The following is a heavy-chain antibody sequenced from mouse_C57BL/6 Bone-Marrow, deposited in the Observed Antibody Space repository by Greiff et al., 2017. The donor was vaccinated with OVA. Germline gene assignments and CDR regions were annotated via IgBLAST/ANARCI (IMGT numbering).Heavy chain of an antibody. CDR3: ARLDYYGSPYYYAMDY. CDR2: ISNGGGST. D-gene: IGHD1-1*01. Sequence: EVQLVESGGGLVQPGGSLKLSCAASGFTFSDYYMYWVRQTPEKRLELVAYISNGGGSTYYPDTVKGRFTISRDNAKDTLYLQMSRLKSEDTAMYYCARLDYYGSPYYYAMDYWGQGTSVTVSS. V-gene: IGHV5-12*01. CDR1: GFTFSDYY. J-gene: IGHJ4*01.